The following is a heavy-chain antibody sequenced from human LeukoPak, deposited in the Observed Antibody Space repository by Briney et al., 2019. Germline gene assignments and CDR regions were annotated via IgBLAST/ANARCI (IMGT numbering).Heavy chain of an antibody. V-gene: IGHV3-11*04. CDR2: ISGSGSTT. D-gene: IGHD3-22*01. J-gene: IGHJ4*02. CDR1: GFSFSDYY. Sequence: GGSLRLSCAASGFSFSDYYMTWIRQAPGKGLEWLSYISGSGSTTHYADSVKGRFTISRDNAKNSLYLQMNSLRAEDTAVYYCARDNYDSSGYYFDWGQGTLVTVSS. CDR3: ARDNYDSSGYYFD.